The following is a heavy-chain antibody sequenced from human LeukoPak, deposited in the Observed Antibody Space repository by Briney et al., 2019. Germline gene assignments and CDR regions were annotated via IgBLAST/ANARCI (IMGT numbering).Heavy chain of an antibody. D-gene: IGHD4-17*01. CDR1: GYTLTELS. J-gene: IGHJ3*02. Sequence: AASVKVSCKVSGYTLTELSMHWVRQAPGKGLEWMGGFDPEDGETIYAQKFQGRVTMTEDTSTDTAYMELSSLRSEDTAVYYCATVAGDYFHDAFDIWGQGTMVTVSS. CDR2: FDPEDGET. CDR3: ATVAGDYFHDAFDI. V-gene: IGHV1-24*01.